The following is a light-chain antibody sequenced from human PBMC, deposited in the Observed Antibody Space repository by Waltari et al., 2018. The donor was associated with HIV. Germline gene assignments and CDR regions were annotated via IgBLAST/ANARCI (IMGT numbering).Light chain of an antibody. Sequence: QSALTQPASVSGSPGQSITISCTGTSSDVGSDNLVSWYQQHPGKAPKLMIYEVSKRPSGVSNRFSGSKSGNTASLTISGLQAEDEADYYCCSYAGSSTSLYVFGTGTKVTVL. J-gene: IGLJ1*01. CDR1: SSDVGSDNL. CDR3: CSYAGSSTSLYV. CDR2: EVS. V-gene: IGLV2-23*02.